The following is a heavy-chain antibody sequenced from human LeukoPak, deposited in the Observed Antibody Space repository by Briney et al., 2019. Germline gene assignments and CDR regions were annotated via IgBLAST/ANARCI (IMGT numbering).Heavy chain of an antibody. CDR3: ARHGAGDPNYYYYYGMDV. J-gene: IGHJ6*02. D-gene: IGHD7-27*01. CDR2: MNPNSGNT. Sequence: ASVKVPCKASGYTFTSYGINWVRQATGQGLEWMGWMNPNSGNTGYAQKFQGRVTMTRNTSISTAYMELSSLRSEDTAVYYCARHGAGDPNYYYYYGMDVWGQGTTVTVSS. CDR1: GYTFTSYG. V-gene: IGHV1-8*01.